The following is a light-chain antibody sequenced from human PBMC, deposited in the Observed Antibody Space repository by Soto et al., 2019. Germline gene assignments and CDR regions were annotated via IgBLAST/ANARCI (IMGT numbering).Light chain of an antibody. J-gene: IGLJ2*01. CDR3: SSYAGSSVV. CDR1: SSDVGGYNY. V-gene: IGLV2-8*01. CDR2: EVS. Sequence: QSALTQPPSASGSPGQSVTISCTGTSSDVGGYNYVSWYQQHPGKAPKLMIYEVSKRPSGVPDRFSGSKSGNTASLTVSGXXAXDEADYYCSSYAGSSVVFGGGTKL.